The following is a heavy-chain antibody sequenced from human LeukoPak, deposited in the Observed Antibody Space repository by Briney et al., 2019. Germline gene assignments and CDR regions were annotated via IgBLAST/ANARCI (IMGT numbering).Heavy chain of an antibody. V-gene: IGHV3-23*01. CDR2: ISGSGGST. Sequence: GGSLRLSCAASGFTFSSYVMSWVRQAPGKGLEWVSSISGSGGSTDYVDSVKGRFTISRDNSKNTLYLQMNSLRAEDTAVYHCAKWSSGWLSGHNWSDSWGQGTLVTVSP. CDR3: AKWSSGWLSGHNWSDS. J-gene: IGHJ5*01. D-gene: IGHD6-19*01. CDR1: GFTFSSYV.